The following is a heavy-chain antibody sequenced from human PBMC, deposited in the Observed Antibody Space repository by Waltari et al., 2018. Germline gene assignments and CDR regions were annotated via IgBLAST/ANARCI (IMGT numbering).Heavy chain of an antibody. V-gene: IGHV1-2*06. CDR2: INPNSGGT. CDR1: GYTFTGYY. J-gene: IGHJ6*03. Sequence: QVQLVQSGAEVKKPGASVKVSCKASGYTFTGYYMHWVRQAPGQGLEWMGRINPNSGGTNYAQKFQGRGTMTRDTSISTAYMELSRLRSDDTAVYYCATIAAAGTSYYYYYMDVWGKGTTVTVS. D-gene: IGHD6-13*01. CDR3: ATIAAAGTSYYYYYMDV.